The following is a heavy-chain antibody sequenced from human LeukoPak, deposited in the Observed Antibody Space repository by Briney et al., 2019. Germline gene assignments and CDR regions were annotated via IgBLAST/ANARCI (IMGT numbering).Heavy chain of an antibody. J-gene: IGHJ4*02. CDR1: GYTFSGYY. Sequence: ASVKVSRKAPGYTFSGYYMHWVRQAPGQGLEWMGWINPNSGGTKYAQKFQGRVTMTRDTSISTAYMELSRLRSDDTAVYYCATEVTDWGQGTLVTVSS. V-gene: IGHV1-2*02. D-gene: IGHD5-18*01. CDR3: ATEVTD. CDR2: INPNSGGT.